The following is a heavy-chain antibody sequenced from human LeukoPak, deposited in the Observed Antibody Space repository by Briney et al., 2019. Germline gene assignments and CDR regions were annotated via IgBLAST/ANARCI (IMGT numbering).Heavy chain of an antibody. CDR2: IYPGDSGT. J-gene: IGHJ5*02. Sequence: GESLQISCKGSGSSFSTYWIAWVRQPPGKGLEWIGLIYPGDSGTRYSPSFQGQVTFSVDKSINTAYLQWSSLKASDTAMYYCARNGASGSPNRFFNWFDPWGQGTLVTVSS. D-gene: IGHD3-3*01. V-gene: IGHV5-51*01. CDR3: ARNGASGSPNRFFNWFDP. CDR1: GSSFSTYW.